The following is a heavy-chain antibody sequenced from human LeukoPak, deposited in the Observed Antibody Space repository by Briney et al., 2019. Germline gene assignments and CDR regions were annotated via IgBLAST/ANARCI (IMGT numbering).Heavy chain of an antibody. Sequence: TGGSLRLSCAASGLTVSSNYMTWVRQAPGKGLEWVSVIYSGGSTYYADSVKGRFTISRDNYKNTVYLQMNSLRVEDTAVYYCARDPYNWNYIDYWGQGTLVTVPS. CDR3: ARDPYNWNYIDY. V-gene: IGHV3-66*02. CDR2: IYSGGST. CDR1: GLTVSSNY. D-gene: IGHD1-1*01. J-gene: IGHJ4*02.